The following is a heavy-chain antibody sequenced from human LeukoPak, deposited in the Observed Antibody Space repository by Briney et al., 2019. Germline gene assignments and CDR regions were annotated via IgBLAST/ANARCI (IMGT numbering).Heavy chain of an antibody. CDR1: GYSIHSAYH. CDR2: IHHSGTT. CDR3: AKPQSSLSHFYDS. J-gene: IGHJ4*02. Sequence: SETLSLTCAVSGYSIHSAYHWGWIRQPPGKGLEWIGSIHHSGTTYYNPSLKSRVTISVDTSKNQISLKVNSVTAADTAVYYCAKPQSSLSHFYDSWGQGTLVTVSS. D-gene: IGHD2-2*01. V-gene: IGHV4-38-2*01.